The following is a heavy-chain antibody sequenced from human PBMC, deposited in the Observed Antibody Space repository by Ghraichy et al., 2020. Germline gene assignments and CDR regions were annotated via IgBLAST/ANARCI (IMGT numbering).Heavy chain of an antibody. CDR3: ASLYGDYDIHI. Sequence: SETLSLTCTVSGGSISSYYWSWIRQPPGKGLEWIGYIYYSGSTNYNPSLKSRVTISVDTSKNQFSLKLSSVTAADTAVYYCASLYGDYDIHIWGQGTMVTVSS. D-gene: IGHD4-17*01. V-gene: IGHV4-59*01. J-gene: IGHJ3*02. CDR2: IYYSGST. CDR1: GGSISSYY.